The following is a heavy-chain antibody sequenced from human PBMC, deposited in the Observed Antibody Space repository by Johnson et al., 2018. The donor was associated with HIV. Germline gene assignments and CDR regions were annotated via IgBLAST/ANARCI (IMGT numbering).Heavy chain of an antibody. CDR1: GFTVSSNY. CDR2: IYSGGST. D-gene: IGHD4-23*01. J-gene: IGHJ3*02. V-gene: IGHV3-66*01. Sequence: MQLVESGGAVVRPGGSLRLSCAASGFTVSSNYMSWVRQAPGKGLEWVEVIYSGGSTYYADSVKGRFTISRDNSKNTLYLQMNSLRAEDTAVYYCAREGSTVVTSAFDIWGQGTMVTVSS. CDR3: AREGSTVVTSAFDI.